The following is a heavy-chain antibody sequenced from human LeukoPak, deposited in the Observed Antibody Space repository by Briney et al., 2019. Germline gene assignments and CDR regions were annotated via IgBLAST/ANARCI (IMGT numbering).Heavy chain of an antibody. CDR1: GFTFSSYS. CDR2: ISGSSTYI. D-gene: IGHD3-22*01. CDR3: AREWSEHYYYDSSGYFI. J-gene: IGHJ4*02. V-gene: IGHV3-21*01. Sequence: PGGSLRLSCAASGFTFSSYSMNRVRQAPGKGLEWVSSISGSSTYIYYADPVKGRFTISRDNAKNSLYLQMNSLRAEDTAVYYCAREWSEHYYYDSSGYFIWGQGTLVTVYS.